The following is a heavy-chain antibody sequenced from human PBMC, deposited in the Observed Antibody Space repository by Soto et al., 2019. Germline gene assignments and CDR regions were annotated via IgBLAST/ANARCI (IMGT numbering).Heavy chain of an antibody. J-gene: IGHJ5*02. Sequence: GASVKVSCKASGYTFTSYGISWVRQAPGQGLEWMGWISAYNGNTNYAQKLQGRVTMTTDTSTSTAYMELRSLRSDDTAVYYCARVFLDYDFWSGYPEAWGQGTLVTVSS. CDR2: ISAYNGNT. CDR3: ARVFLDYDFWSGYPEA. V-gene: IGHV1-18*01. D-gene: IGHD3-3*01. CDR1: GYTFTSYG.